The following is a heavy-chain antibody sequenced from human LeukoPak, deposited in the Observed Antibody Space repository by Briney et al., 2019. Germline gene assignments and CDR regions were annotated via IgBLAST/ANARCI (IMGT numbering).Heavy chain of an antibody. CDR3: ASAPLSPHYDYYNWFDP. CDR2: ISGSGGST. CDR1: GFTFSTYA. J-gene: IGHJ5*02. V-gene: IGHV3-23*01. D-gene: IGHD3-16*01. Sequence: GGSLRLSCAASGFTFSTYAMSWVRQAAGKGLEWVSAISGSGGSTYYADSVKGRFTISRDNSKNTLYLQMNSLRAEDTAVYYCASAPLSPHYDYYNWFDPWGQGTLVTVSS.